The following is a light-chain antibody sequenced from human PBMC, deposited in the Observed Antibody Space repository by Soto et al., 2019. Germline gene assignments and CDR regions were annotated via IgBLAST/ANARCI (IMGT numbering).Light chain of an antibody. V-gene: IGLV2-14*03. CDR2: DVT. Sequence: QSVLTQPASVSGSPGQSITVSCTGTSSDVGGYNYVSWYQQHPGKAPRPLIYDVTNRPSGVSNRFSGSKSGNTASLTISGLQAVDEADYYCSSFRRGSTYVFGPGTKVTVL. CDR3: SSFRRGSTYV. J-gene: IGLJ1*01. CDR1: SSDVGGYNY.